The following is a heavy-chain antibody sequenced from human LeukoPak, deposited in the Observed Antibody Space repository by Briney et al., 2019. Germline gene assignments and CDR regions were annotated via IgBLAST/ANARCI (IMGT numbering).Heavy chain of an antibody. CDR3: ARVSYYYGSGSYYNPWYFDY. CDR1: GFTFSIYW. J-gene: IGHJ4*02. V-gene: IGHV3-7*01. CDR2: TKQDGSEK. D-gene: IGHD3-10*01. Sequence: PGGSLRLSCAASGFTFSIYWMSWVRQAPGKGVEWVANTKQDGSEKYYVDSVKGRLTISRDNAKSSLYLQMNSLRAEDTAVYYCARVSYYYGSGSYYNPWYFDYWGQGTLVTVSS.